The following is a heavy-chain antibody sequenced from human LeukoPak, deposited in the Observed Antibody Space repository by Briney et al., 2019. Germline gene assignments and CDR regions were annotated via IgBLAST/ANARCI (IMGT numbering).Heavy chain of an antibody. CDR3: ARDPTAVAGNYYYGMDV. Sequence: QSGGSLRLSCAASGLTFSCYEMNWVRQATGKGLEWVSYISSSGSTIYYADSVKGRFTISRDNAKNSLYLQMNSLRAEDAAVYYCARDPTAVAGNYYYGMDVWGQGTTVTVSS. CDR1: GLTFSCYE. D-gene: IGHD6-19*01. V-gene: IGHV3-48*03. CDR2: ISSSGSTI. J-gene: IGHJ6*02.